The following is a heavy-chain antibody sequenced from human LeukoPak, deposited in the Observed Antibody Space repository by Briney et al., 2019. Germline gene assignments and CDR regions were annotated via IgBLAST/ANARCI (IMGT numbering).Heavy chain of an antibody. CDR2: IYYSGST. V-gene: IGHV4-59*01. J-gene: IGHJ4*02. CDR1: GGSISSYY. CDR3: ARGPSRGGEHFDY. D-gene: IGHD1-26*01. Sequence: SETLSLTCTVSGGSISSYYWSWIRQPPGKGLEWIGYIYYSGSTNYNPSLESRVTISVDTSKNQFSLKLSSVTAADTAVYYCARGPSRGGEHFDYWGQGTLVTVSS.